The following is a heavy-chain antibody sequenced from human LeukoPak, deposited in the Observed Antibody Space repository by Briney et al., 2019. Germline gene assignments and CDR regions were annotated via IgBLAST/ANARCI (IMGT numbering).Heavy chain of an antibody. CDR1: GGSISSSNW. D-gene: IGHD5-24*01. Sequence: MASGTLSLTCAVSGGSISSSNWWSWVRQPPGKGLEWIGEIFHSGITNYNPSLQSRVTISVDTSKNQFSLKLSSVTAADTAVYYCARVGEKDGYNPGLDYWGQGTLVTVSS. CDR2: IFHSGIT. CDR3: ARVGEKDGYNPGLDY. J-gene: IGHJ4*02. V-gene: IGHV4-4*02.